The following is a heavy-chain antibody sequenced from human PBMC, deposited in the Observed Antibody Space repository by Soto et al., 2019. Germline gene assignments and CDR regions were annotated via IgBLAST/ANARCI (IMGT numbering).Heavy chain of an antibody. D-gene: IGHD3-9*01. CDR2: VSTNGAT. V-gene: IGHV4-4*07. CDR1: DDFISSYY. Sequence: SETLSLTCTVSDDFISSYYWNWIRQPAGKGLEWIGRVSTNGATNYNPSLESRVTMSVDTSKNQFSLKLTSVTAADTAVYFCARPDYEILTGSYAMDVWGQGTRVTVSS. CDR3: ARPDYEILTGSYAMDV. J-gene: IGHJ6*02.